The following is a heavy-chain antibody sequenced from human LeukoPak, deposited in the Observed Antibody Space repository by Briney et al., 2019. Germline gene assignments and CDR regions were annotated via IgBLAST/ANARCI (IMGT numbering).Heavy chain of an antibody. CDR2: IYPGDSDT. J-gene: IGHJ5*02. D-gene: IGHD3-10*01. Sequence: KPGESLKIPCKGSGYSFTNYWIGWVRQMPGKGLEWMGIIYPGDSDTRYSPSFQGQVTISADKSISTAYLQWSSLKASDTAMYYCARRRGFGELGTHWFDPWGQGTLVTVSS. CDR3: ARRRGFGELGTHWFDP. CDR1: GYSFTNYW. V-gene: IGHV5-51*01.